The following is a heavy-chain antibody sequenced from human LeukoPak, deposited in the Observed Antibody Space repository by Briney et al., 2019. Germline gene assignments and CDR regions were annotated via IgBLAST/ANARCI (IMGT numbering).Heavy chain of an antibody. CDR1: GGSIGNFY. D-gene: IGHD4-17*01. V-gene: IGHV4-4*07. J-gene: IGHJ5*02. CDR2: IFTTGST. CDR3: TRDTGTTGEVKFDP. Sequence: SETLSLTCTVSGGSIGNFYWNWIRQPAGKGLEWIGRIFTTGSTNYNPSLKSRVTMSVDTSKSQFSLNLMSVTAADTAVYYCTRDTGTTGEVKFDPWGQGTLVTVSP.